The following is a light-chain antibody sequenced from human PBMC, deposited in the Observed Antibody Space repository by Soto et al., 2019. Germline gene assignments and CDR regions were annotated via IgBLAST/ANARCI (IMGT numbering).Light chain of an antibody. CDR2: GTS. CDR3: QQGYSIPIT. J-gene: IGKJ5*01. CDR1: QTIITY. V-gene: IGKV1-39*01. Sequence: DIQMTQSPSSLSASVGDRVTITCRANQTIITYLNWYQKKPGKAPKFLIYGTSSLQSGVPSRFSGSGSGTDFTLTISSLQREDFATYFCQQGYSIPITFGQGTRLEIK.